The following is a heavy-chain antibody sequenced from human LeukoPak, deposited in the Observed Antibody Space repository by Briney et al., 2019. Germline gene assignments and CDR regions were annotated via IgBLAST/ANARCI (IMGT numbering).Heavy chain of an antibody. V-gene: IGHV4-34*01. CDR2: INHSGST. J-gene: IGHJ5*02. CDR3: ARVGWNYANNWFDP. CDR1: GGSFSGYY. D-gene: IGHD1-7*01. Sequence: SETLSLTCAVYGGSFSGYYWSWIRQPPGKGLEWIGEINHSGSTNYNPSLKSRVTISVDTSKNQFSLKLSSVTAADTAVYYCARVGWNYANNWFDPWGQGTLVTVSS.